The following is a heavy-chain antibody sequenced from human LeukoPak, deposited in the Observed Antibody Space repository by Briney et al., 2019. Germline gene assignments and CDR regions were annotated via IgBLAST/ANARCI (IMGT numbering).Heavy chain of an antibody. CDR1: GFSFSSYG. D-gene: IGHD5-12*01. Sequence: PGGSLRLSCAASGFSFSSYGMHWARQAPGKGLEWVALLSYDGGGQYYADSVKGRFTISRDISKNTVYLQTSSLRVEDTAVYYCASGHSANDYSFHYWGQGTVVTVSS. CDR2: LSYDGGGQ. CDR3: ASGHSANDYSFHY. V-gene: IGHV3-30*03. J-gene: IGHJ4*02.